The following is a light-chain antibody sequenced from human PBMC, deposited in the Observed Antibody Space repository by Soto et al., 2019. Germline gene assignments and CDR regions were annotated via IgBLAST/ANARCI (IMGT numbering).Light chain of an antibody. J-gene: IGKJ1*01. CDR2: QAS. V-gene: IGKV1-5*03. CDR3: HQYKTYSRT. Sequence: DIQMTQSPSTLSASVGDRVTITCRASQSISSWLAWYKQKPGKAPELLIYQASTLESGVPSRFSGSGSATEFTLTISRLQPADFATYSCHQYKTYSRTFGQGTKVDIK. CDR1: QSISSW.